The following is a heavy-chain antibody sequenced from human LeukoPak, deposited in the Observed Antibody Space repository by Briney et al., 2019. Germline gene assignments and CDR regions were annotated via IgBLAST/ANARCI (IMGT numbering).Heavy chain of an antibody. Sequence: KPSETLSLTCTVSGGSISSNYYYWGWIRQPPGKGLEWIGSIYYSGSTNYNPSLKSRVTISVDTSKNQFSLKLSSVTAADTAVYYCARGGPLADSSGYWGYWGQGTLVTVSS. D-gene: IGHD3-22*01. CDR2: IYYSGST. V-gene: IGHV4-39*07. CDR3: ARGGPLADSSGYWGY. CDR1: GGSISSNYYY. J-gene: IGHJ4*02.